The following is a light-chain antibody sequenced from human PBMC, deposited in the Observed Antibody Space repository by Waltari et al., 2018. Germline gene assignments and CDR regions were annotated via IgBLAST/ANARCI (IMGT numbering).Light chain of an antibody. J-gene: IGLJ3*02. CDR1: SRDVGAYDY. V-gene: IGLV2-11*01. CDR3: CSYANAKWL. CDR2: GVY. Sequence: QSVLTQPRSASGSPGQSVAISCTGTSRDVGAYDYVSWYQQYPGKAPKVMIYGVYKRASGVAGGFPGSNSGTAASLSIPGLQAEDEADYYCCSYANAKWLFGCGTRLTVL.